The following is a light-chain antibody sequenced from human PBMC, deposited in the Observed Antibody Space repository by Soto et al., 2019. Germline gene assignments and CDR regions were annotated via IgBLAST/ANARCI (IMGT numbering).Light chain of an antibody. V-gene: IGKV3-11*01. CDR1: QSVSSY. CDR3: QQRSSCIT. Sequence: IVLTQSPATLSLWPGETAILSCRASQSVSSYLSGYQQKPGQAPRLLIYDASSRAPGVPARFSGSGSGTDFTLTISSLEPEDFALYYCQQRSSCITFGQGTRLEIE. J-gene: IGKJ5*01. CDR2: DAS.